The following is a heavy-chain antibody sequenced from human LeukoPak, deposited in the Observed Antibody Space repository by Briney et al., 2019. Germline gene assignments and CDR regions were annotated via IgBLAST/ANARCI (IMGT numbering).Heavy chain of an antibody. Sequence: GGSLRLSCAASEFTFTSYGWVRQAPGKGLEWVSAISGRGDDTYNADSVKGRFTISRDNSKNTLYLQMNSLRAEDTAIYYCAKEGLHSSGWSSDAFDIWGQGTMVTVSS. V-gene: IGHV3-23*01. CDR3: AKEGLHSSGWSSDAFDI. J-gene: IGHJ3*02. CDR2: ISGRGDDT. CDR1: EFTFTSYG. D-gene: IGHD6-19*01.